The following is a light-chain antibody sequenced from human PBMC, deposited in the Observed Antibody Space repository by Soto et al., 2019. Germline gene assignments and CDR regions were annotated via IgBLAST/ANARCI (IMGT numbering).Light chain of an antibody. V-gene: IGKV1-39*01. CDR1: QSVSRY. CDR3: QQSYSTPRT. J-gene: IGKJ1*01. CDR2: SVS. Sequence: DIQMTQSPSSLSASVGDRVTISCRARQSVSRYLNWYQHKPGKAPKVLISSVSTLQTGVPSRFSGSGSGTDFTLTISSLQPEDYGTYYCQQSYSTPRTFGQGTKVDIK.